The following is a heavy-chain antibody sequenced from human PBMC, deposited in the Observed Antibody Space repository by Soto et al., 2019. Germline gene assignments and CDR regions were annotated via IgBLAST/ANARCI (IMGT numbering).Heavy chain of an antibody. Sequence: GGALRLSCAASGFSFRNYDMSWVRQAPGKGLEWVSTILVGGSTHYEDSVKGRFTISRDTSKNTVYLQMNSLTAGDTAFYYCAKATATSGGAFEIYGQGTMVTVSS. CDR3: AKATATSGGAFEI. V-gene: IGHV3-23*01. CDR2: ILVGGST. CDR1: GFSFRNYD. D-gene: IGHD1-1*01. J-gene: IGHJ3*02.